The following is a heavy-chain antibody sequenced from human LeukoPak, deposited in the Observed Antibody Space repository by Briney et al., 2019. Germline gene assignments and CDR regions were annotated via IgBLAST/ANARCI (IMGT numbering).Heavy chain of an antibody. CDR2: MHYSGST. CDR3: ARLGYCSSTSCYVDQ. CDR1: GGSISSGSHY. J-gene: IGHJ4*02. V-gene: IGHV4-39*02. D-gene: IGHD2-2*01. Sequence: SETLSLTCSVSGGSISSGSHYWGWIRQPPGKGLEWIRSMHYSGSTDYNPSLKSRVTISIDTSKNHFSLKLRFVTAADTAVYYCARLGYCSSTSCYVDQWGQGTLVTVSS.